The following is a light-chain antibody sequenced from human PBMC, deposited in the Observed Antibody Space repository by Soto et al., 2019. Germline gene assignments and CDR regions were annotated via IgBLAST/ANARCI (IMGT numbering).Light chain of an antibody. CDR2: DVS. CDR3: TSYAGARTYV. V-gene: IGLV2-14*01. J-gene: IGLJ1*01. Sequence: QSALTQPASVSGSPGQSITISCTGTSSDVGNYDNVSWYQQHPGKAPKLMICDVSNRPSGVSNRFSGSKSGNTASLTISGLQAEDEADYYCTSYAGARTYVFGTGTKVTVL. CDR1: SSDVGNYDN.